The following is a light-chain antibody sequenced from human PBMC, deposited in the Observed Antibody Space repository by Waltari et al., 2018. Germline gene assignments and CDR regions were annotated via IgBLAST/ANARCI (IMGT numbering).Light chain of an antibody. V-gene: IGKV3-20*01. J-gene: IGKJ3*01. CDR3: QQYGSSIPFT. CDR2: GAS. Sequence: EIVLTQSPGTMSLSPGDSATLSCRASQSVTASQVAWYQQKPGQAPRLLIYGASTRATGTPDRFSGTWSGTDFILTISGLEPEDFAVYFCQQYGSSIPFTFGPGTKV. CDR1: QSVTASQ.